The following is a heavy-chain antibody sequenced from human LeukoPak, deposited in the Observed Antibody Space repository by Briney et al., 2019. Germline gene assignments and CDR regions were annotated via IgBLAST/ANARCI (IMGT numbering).Heavy chain of an antibody. Sequence: ASVKVSCKASGYTFTSHYMHWVGQAPGQGREWMGLINPSGSSTLYAQKFQGRVTMTSHMSTTTDYMELSSLRSEDTAVYYCARDNSVRDIAWWFDPWGQGTLVTVSS. J-gene: IGHJ5*02. CDR2: INPSGSST. D-gene: IGHD3-16*02. CDR1: GYTFTSHY. CDR3: ARDNSVRDIAWWFDP. V-gene: IGHV1-46*01.